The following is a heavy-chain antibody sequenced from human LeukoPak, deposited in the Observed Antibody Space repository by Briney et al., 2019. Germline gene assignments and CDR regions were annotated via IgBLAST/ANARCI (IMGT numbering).Heavy chain of an antibody. CDR3: AKEFVVGATHSGYDAFDI. J-gene: IGHJ3*02. CDR2: INPSGGST. D-gene: IGHD1-26*01. CDR1: GYTFTSYY. Sequence: ASVKVSCKASGYTFTSYYMHWVRQAPGQGLEWMGIINPSGGSTSYAQKFQGRVTMTRDTSTSTVYMELSSLRAEDTAVYYCAKEFVVGATHSGYDAFDIWGQGTMVTVSS. V-gene: IGHV1-46*01.